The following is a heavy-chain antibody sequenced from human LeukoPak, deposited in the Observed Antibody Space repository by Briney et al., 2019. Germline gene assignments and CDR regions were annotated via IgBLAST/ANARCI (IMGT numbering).Heavy chain of an antibody. CDR3: AKIPSRGYCGGDCGPDY. D-gene: IGHD2-21*02. J-gene: IGHJ4*02. V-gene: IGHV3-23*01. CDR1: GFTFSSYA. CDR2: ISGSGGST. Sequence: EAGGSLRLSCAASGFTFSSYAMSWVHQAQGKGLEWVSAISGSGGSTYYADSVKGRFTISRDNSKNTLYLQMNSLRAEDTAVYYCAKIPSRGYCGGDCGPDYWGQGTLVTVSS.